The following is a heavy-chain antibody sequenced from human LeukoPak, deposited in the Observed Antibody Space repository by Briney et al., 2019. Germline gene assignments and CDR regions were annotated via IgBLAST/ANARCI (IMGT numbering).Heavy chain of an antibody. CDR1: GFTFSSYG. D-gene: IGHD1-26*01. Sequence: GRSLRLSCAASGFTFSSYGMHWVRQAPGKGLEWVAVISYDGSNKYYADSVKGRFTISRDNSKNTLYLQMNSLRAEDTAVYYCAKDSDRCSGSFDYWGQGTLVTVSS. V-gene: IGHV3-30*18. J-gene: IGHJ4*02. CDR3: AKDSDRCSGSFDY. CDR2: ISYDGSNK.